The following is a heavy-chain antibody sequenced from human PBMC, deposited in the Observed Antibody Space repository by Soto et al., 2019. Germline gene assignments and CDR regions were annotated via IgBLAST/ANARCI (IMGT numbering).Heavy chain of an antibody. J-gene: IGHJ4*02. CDR2: IYYSGST. V-gene: IGHV4-30-4*01. CDR3: ARVLGQSSGDYVDY. D-gene: IGHD3-22*01. Sequence: QVQLQESGPGLVKPSQTLSLTCTVSGGSISSGDYYWSWIRQPPGKCLEWIGYIYYSGSTYYNPSLKTRVTISVDPSKNQFSLKLNSVTAADSAVYYCARVLGQSSGDYVDYWGQGTLVTVSP. CDR1: GGSISSGDYY.